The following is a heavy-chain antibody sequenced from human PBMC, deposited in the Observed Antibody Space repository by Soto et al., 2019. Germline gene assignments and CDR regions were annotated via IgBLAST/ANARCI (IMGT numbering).Heavy chain of an antibody. Sequence: PGGSLRLSCAASGFTFSSYGMHWVRQAPGKGLEWVAVIWYDGSNKYYADSVKGRFTISRDNSKNTLYLQMNSLRAEDTAVYYCARDPDSSHGSGSYIYHGMDVWGQGTTDPVSS. D-gene: IGHD3-10*01. CDR3: ARDPDSSHGSGSYIYHGMDV. J-gene: IGHJ6*02. CDR1: GFTFSSYG. V-gene: IGHV3-33*01. CDR2: IWYDGSNK.